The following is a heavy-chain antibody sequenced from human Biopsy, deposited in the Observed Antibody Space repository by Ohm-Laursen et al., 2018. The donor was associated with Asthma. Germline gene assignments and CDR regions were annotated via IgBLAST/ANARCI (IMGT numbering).Heavy chain of an antibody. CDR3: ARAVDYSYYYGIDV. CDR1: GYTFNSAG. J-gene: IGHJ6*02. V-gene: IGHV1-18*01. Sequence: SVKVSCKTSGYTFNSAGITWVRQAPGQGLEWMGWISVYNGNTKVAQKLQDRVTMITDTSMSTAYMELRSLRSDDTAVYFCARAVDYSYYYGIDVWGQGTTVTVS. D-gene: IGHD4-23*01. CDR2: ISVYNGNT.